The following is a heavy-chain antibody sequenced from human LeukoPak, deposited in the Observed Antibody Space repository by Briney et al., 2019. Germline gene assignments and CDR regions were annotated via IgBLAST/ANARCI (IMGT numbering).Heavy chain of an antibody. Sequence: PGGSLRLSCAASGFIFSSFEMNWVRQAPGKGLEWVSYISSGGSPIYYADSVKGRFTISRDNAKNSLYLQMNSLRAEDTAVYYCARGVEMATVTAHDAFDIWGHGTMVSV. V-gene: IGHV3-48*03. D-gene: IGHD5-24*01. CDR2: ISSGGSPI. CDR3: ARGVEMATVTAHDAFDI. J-gene: IGHJ3*02. CDR1: GFIFSSFE.